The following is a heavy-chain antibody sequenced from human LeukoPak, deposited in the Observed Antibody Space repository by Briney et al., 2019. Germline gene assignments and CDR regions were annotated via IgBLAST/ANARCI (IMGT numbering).Heavy chain of an antibody. V-gene: IGHV3-30*01. Sequence: RPGGSLRLSCAASEFTFSSYAMHWVRQAPGKGLEWVALISYDGGNKYYADSVKGRFTISRDNSKNTLYLLMNSLRTEDTALYYCARGPLYYGSGSFDYWGQGTLVTVSS. CDR3: ARGPLYYGSGSFDY. D-gene: IGHD3-10*01. CDR1: EFTFSSYA. J-gene: IGHJ4*02. CDR2: ISYDGGNK.